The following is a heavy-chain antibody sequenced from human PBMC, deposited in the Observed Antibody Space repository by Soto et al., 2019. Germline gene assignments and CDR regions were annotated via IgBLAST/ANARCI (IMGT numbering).Heavy chain of an antibody. D-gene: IGHD6-19*01. CDR2: TYYRSKWYN. Sequence: QSQTLSLTCAISGDSVSSNSAAWNWIRQSPSRGLEWLGRTYYRSKWYNDYAVSVKSRITINPDTSKNQFSLQLNSVTPEDTAVYYCARGRTVITAYSSAGESFDYWGQGTLVTVSS. J-gene: IGHJ4*02. CDR1: GDSVSSNSAA. V-gene: IGHV6-1*01. CDR3: ARGRTVITAYSSAGESFDY.